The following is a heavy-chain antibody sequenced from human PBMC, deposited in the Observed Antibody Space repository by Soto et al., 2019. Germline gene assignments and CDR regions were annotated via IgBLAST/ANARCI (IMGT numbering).Heavy chain of an antibody. J-gene: IGHJ5*02. Sequence: GASVKVSCKASGYTFTSYGISWVRQAPGQGLEWMGWISAYNGNTNYAQKLQGRVTMTTDTSTSTAYMELRSLRSDDTAVYYCARGYCSSTSCYFRWFDPWGQGTLVTVSS. D-gene: IGHD2-2*01. CDR2: ISAYNGNT. CDR3: ARGYCSSTSCYFRWFDP. CDR1: GYTFTSYG. V-gene: IGHV1-18*01.